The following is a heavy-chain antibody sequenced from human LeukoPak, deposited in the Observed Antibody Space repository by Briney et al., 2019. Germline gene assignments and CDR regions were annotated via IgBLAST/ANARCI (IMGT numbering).Heavy chain of an antibody. CDR1: GFTFSDYW. CDR2: IKQDGSEI. J-gene: IGHJ4*02. D-gene: IGHD6-19*01. CDR3: AREGSAVAGTTTWGFIAF. Sequence: GGSLRLSCATSGFTFSDYWMHWVRQAPGRGLEWVANIKQDGSEIYYVDSVKGRFTISRDNAKNSLYLQMNSLRVEDTAVYYCAREGSAVAGTTTWGFIAFWGQGTLVTVSS. V-gene: IGHV3-7*03.